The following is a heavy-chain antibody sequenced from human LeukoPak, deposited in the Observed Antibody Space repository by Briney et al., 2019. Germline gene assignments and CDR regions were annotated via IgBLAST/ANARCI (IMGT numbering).Heavy chain of an antibody. V-gene: IGHV3-23*01. CDR1: GFFVTSYG. D-gene: IGHD2-21*02. CDR2: INDNGGRT. CDR3: AKQIRATAVQYLS. J-gene: IGHJ5*02. Sequence: GGSLRLSCAATGPGFFVTSYGMSWVRQAPGKGLEWVSSINDNGGRTFYADSVKGRFTISRDNSKNTVHLQMNSLRAEETAVYYCAKQIRATAVQYLSCGQGTLVTVSS.